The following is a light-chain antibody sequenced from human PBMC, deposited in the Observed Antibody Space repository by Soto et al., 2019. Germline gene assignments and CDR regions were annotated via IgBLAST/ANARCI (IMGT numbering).Light chain of an antibody. J-gene: IGLJ1*01. CDR2: DVS. CDR3: YSYAGSYTPYV. V-gene: IGLV2-11*01. Sequence: QSVLTQPRPVSGSPGQSVTISCTGTSSDVGGYNYVSWYQQHPGKAPKLMIYDVSKRPSGVPDRFSGSKSGNTASLTISGLQAEDEADYYCYSYAGSYTPYVFGNGTKVTVL. CDR1: SSDVGGYNY.